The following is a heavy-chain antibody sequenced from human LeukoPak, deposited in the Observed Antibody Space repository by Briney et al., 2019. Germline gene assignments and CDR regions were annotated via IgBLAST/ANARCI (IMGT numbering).Heavy chain of an antibody. J-gene: IGHJ6*02. CDR1: GFTFSSYV. CDR3: ARATTVTGPDV. CDR2: ISYDGSNK. D-gene: IGHD4-17*01. Sequence: GRSLRLSCAASGFTFSSYVMHWVRQAPGKGLEWVAVISYDGSNKYYADSVEGRFTISRDNSKNTLYLQMNSLRAEDTAVYYCARATTVTGPDVWGQGTTVTVSS. V-gene: IGHV3-30-3*01.